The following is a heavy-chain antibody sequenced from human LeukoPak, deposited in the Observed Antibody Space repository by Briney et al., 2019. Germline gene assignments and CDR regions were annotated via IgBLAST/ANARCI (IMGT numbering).Heavy chain of an antibody. CDR1: GFTFSSYA. CDR3: ARDPREGDWSYYYGMDV. V-gene: IGHV3-30-3*01. D-gene: IGHD2-21*02. CDR2: ISYDGSNK. Sequence: PGGSLRLSCAASGFTFSSYAMHWVRQAPGKGLEWVAVISYDGSNKYYADSVKGRFTISRDNSKNTLYLQMNSLRAEDTAVYYCARDPREGDWSYYYGMDVWGQGTTVTVSS. J-gene: IGHJ6*02.